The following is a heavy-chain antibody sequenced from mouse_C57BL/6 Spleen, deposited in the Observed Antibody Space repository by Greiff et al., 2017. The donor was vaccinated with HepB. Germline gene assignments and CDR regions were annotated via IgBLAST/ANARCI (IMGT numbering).Heavy chain of an antibody. V-gene: IGHV1-7*01. CDR2: INPSSGYT. CDR1: GYTFTSYW. J-gene: IGHJ4*01. CDR3: ARAITTVAGAKDY. D-gene: IGHD1-1*01. Sequence: VQLQQSGAELAKPGASVKLSCKASGYTFTSYWMHWVKQRPGQGLEWIGYINPSSGYTKYKQKFKDKATLTADKSSSTAYMQLSSLTYEDSAVDYGARAITTVAGAKDYWGQGTSGTVS.